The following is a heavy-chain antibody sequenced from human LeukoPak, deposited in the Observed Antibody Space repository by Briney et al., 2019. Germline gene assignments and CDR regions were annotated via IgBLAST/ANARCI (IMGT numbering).Heavy chain of an antibody. CDR1: GGTFSSYA. D-gene: IGHD3-22*01. Sequence: SVKVSCKASGGTFSSYAISWVRQAPGQGLEWMGGFIPIFGTANYAQKFQGRVTITTDESTSTAYMELSSLRSEDTAVYYCARGHDSSAEVYYYYMDVWGKGTTVTASS. CDR3: ARGHDSSAEVYYYYMDV. J-gene: IGHJ6*03. V-gene: IGHV1-69*05. CDR2: FIPIFGTA.